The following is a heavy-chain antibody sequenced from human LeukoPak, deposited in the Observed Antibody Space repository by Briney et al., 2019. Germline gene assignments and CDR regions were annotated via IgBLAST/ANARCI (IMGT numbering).Heavy chain of an antibody. CDR2: ISWNSGSI. V-gene: IGHV3-9*01. J-gene: IGHJ4*02. CDR3: AKSKGSARPYYFDY. D-gene: IGHD2-15*01. Sequence: GGSLRLSCAASGFTFDDYAIHWVRQAPGKGLEWVSGISWNSGSIGYADSVKGRFTISRDNAKNSLYLQMNSLRAEDTALYYCAKSKGSARPYYFDYWGQGTLVTVSS. CDR1: GFTFDDYA.